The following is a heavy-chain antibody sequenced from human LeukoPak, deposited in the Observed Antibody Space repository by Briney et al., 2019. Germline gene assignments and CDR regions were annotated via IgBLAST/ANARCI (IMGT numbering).Heavy chain of an antibody. CDR3: AGILSSTSSVDY. CDR1: GGSYSGYY. D-gene: IGHD2-2*01. J-gene: IGHJ4*02. CDR2: INHSGRT. V-gene: IGHV4-34*01. Sequence: SETLTLTCAVYGGSYSGYYWSWIRQPPGKVLEWIGEINHSGRTNYNPSLKSRVTISVDTSKNQFSLKLSSVTAADTAVYYCAGILSSTSSVDYWGQGTLVTVSS.